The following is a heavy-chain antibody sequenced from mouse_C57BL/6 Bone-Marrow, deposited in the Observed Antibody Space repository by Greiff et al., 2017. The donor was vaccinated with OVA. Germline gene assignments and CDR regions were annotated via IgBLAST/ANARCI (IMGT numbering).Heavy chain of an antibody. CDR2: IDPETGGT. CDR1: GYTFTDYE. V-gene: IGHV1-15*01. D-gene: IGHD2-5*01. CDR3: TRDYSNYYAMDY. Sequence: QVQLQQSGAELVRPGASVTLSCKASGYTFTDYEMHWVKQTPVHGLEWIGAIDPETGGTAYNQKFKGKAILTADKSSSTAYMELRSLTSEDSAVYCSTRDYSNYYAMDYWGQGTSVTVSS. J-gene: IGHJ4*01.